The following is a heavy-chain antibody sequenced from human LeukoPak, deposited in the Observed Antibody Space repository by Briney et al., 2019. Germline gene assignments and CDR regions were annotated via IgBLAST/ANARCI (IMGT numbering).Heavy chain of an antibody. CDR3: ARGGGLTDY. J-gene: IGHJ4*02. CDR1: GFLFSSYW. Sequence: GGSLRLSCAASGFLFSSYWMSWVRQAPGKGLEWVANINYDGSGKHFVDSVRGRFTISRDNAKNSLYLQMNSLRVEDTAIYYCARGGGLTDYWGQGTLVTVSS. V-gene: IGHV3-7*01. D-gene: IGHD3-16*01. CDR2: INYDGSGK.